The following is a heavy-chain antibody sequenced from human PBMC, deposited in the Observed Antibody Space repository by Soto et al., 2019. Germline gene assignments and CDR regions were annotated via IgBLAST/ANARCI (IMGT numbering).Heavy chain of an antibody. V-gene: IGHV1-69*01. CDR2: IIPIFGTA. CDR1: VGTFSSYA. J-gene: IGHJ3*02. Sequence: SSLRVSCTPSVGTFSSYALSWVRQAPGHGLVWMGGIIPIFGTANYAQKFQGRVTITADESTSTAYMELSSLRSEDTAVYYCARDFSLGYYDSSGYPAAYDAFDIWGQGTMVTVSS. CDR3: ARDFSLGYYDSSGYPAAYDAFDI. D-gene: IGHD3-22*01.